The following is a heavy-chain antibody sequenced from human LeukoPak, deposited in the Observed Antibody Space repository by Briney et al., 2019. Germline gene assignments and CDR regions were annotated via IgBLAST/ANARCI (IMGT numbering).Heavy chain of an antibody. CDR1: GRSFSGYY. CDR3: ARGRRIAAAAYYYYYGMDV. CDR2: INHSGST. Sequence: PSETLSLTCAIYGRSFSGYYSSSIPHPPPKGLDSIGEINHSGSTNYNPSLNSRVTISVDTSKNQFSLKLSSVTAADTAVYYCARGRRIAAAAYYYYYGMDVWGKGTTVTVSS. V-gene: IGHV4-34*01. D-gene: IGHD6-25*01. J-gene: IGHJ6*04.